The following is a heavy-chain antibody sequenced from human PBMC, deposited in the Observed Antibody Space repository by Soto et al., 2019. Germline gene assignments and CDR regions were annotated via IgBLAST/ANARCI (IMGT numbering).Heavy chain of an antibody. CDR2: INAGNGDT. V-gene: IGHV1-3*01. CDR1: GYTFTSYP. D-gene: IGHD3-22*01. CDR3: VRDWTLCDSSGRGGY. Sequence: ASVKVSCKASGYTFTSYPMHWVRQAPGQGLEWMGWINAGNGDTKYSQKFQGRVAITRDTSAITAYMELSSLRSEDTAVYYCVRDWTLCDSSGRGGYWVQGTLVTLS. J-gene: IGHJ4*02.